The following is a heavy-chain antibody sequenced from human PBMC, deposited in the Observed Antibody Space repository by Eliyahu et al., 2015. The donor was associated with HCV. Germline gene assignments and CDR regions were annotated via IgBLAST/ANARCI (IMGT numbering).Heavy chain of an antibody. CDR2: INADNENT. J-gene: IGHJ6*02. Sequence: GASVKVSCKASGXTFSSYVMHWVRQAPGQRLEWMGWINADNENTKYSQKFQGRVTITRDTSASTAYMELSSLRPEDTAVYYCARGGTLTGYDEYFFYYYGMDVWGQGTTVTVSS. CDR3: ARGGTLTGYDEYFFYYYGMDV. D-gene: IGHD3-9*01. CDR1: GXTFSSYV. V-gene: IGHV1-3*01.